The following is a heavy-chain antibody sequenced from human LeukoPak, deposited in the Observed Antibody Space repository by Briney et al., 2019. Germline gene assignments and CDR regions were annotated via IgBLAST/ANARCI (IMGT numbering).Heavy chain of an antibody. V-gene: IGHV4-59*01. CDR3: ARAAGATNFDY. CDR2: IYYSGST. CDR1: GASIRSFY. Sequence: SETLSLTCTISGASIRSFYWSWIRQPPGKGLEWIGYIYYSGSTNYNPSLKSRVTISVDTSKNQFSLKLSSVTAADTAVYYCARAAGATNFDYWGQGTLVTVSS. J-gene: IGHJ4*02. D-gene: IGHD1-26*01.